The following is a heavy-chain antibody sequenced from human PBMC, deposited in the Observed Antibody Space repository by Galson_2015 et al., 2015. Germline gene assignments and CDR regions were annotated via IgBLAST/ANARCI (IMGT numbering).Heavy chain of an antibody. CDR1: GGSFSGYY. Sequence: ETLSLTCAVYGGSFSGYYWSWIRQPPGKGLEWNGEINHSGSTNYNPSLKSRVTISVDTSKNQFSLKLSSVTAADTAVYYCARGARQWLVLYYFDYWGQGTLVTVSS. D-gene: IGHD6-19*01. J-gene: IGHJ4*02. CDR2: INHSGST. V-gene: IGHV4-34*01. CDR3: ARGARQWLVLYYFDY.